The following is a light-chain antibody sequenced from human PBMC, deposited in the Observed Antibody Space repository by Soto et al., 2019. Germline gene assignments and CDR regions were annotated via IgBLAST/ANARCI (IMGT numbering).Light chain of an antibody. CDR3: QQYNNWRT. CDR2: GAS. CDR1: QSVSSN. Sequence: DIVVTHSPTTLSVSPGGRTTLCCRASQSVSSNLAWYQQKPGQAPRLLIYGASTRATGIPARFSGSASGTEFTLTISSLKSEEFAVDDCQQYNNWRTFGQGTKVDI. J-gene: IGKJ1*01. V-gene: IGKV3-15*01.